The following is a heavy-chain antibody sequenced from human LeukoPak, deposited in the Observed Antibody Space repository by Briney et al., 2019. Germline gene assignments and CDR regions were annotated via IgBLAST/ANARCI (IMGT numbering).Heavy chain of an antibody. CDR3: ARDSSGWGNLD. CDR1: GFTFTGHY. D-gene: IGHD6-25*01. J-gene: IGHJ4*02. V-gene: IGHV1-2*02. Sequence: ASVKVSCKASGFTFTGHYMHWVRQAPGEGLEWMGWINPNRGGTNYAQKFQDRVTMTRDTSISTAYMELSKLRSDDTAVYYCARDSSGWGNLDWGQGTLVTVSS. CDR2: INPNRGGT.